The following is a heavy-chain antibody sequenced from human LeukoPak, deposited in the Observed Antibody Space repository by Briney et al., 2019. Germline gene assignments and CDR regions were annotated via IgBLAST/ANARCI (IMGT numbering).Heavy chain of an antibody. D-gene: IGHD3-22*01. CDR2: IYYSGST. CDR3: ARHEISRAIVVPTGFDY. Sequence: PSETLSLTCSVSGGSISSYYWSWIRQPPGKGLEWIGYIYYSGSTNHNPSLKSRVTMSVDTSKNQFSLKLTSVTAADTAVYYCARHEISRAIVVPTGFDYWGQGTLVTVPS. V-gene: IGHV4-59*08. CDR1: GGSISSYY. J-gene: IGHJ4*02.